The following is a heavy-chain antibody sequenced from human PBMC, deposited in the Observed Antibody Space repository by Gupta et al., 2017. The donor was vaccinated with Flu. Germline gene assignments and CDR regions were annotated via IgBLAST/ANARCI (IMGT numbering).Heavy chain of an antibody. CDR2: IIPIFGTA. CDR1: RGPFSSSA. Sequence: QVQLVQSGAEVTKPGSSVHVPFKASRGPFSSSALSWVRPAPGPGLDSLRGIIPIFGTANYAQKFQGRVTITADESTSTAYMELSSLRSEDTAVYYCARDRGVFGVVIEGMDWGQGTLVTVSS. V-gene: IGHV1-69*01. D-gene: IGHD3-3*01. J-gene: IGHJ4*02. CDR3: ARDRGVFGVVIEGMD.